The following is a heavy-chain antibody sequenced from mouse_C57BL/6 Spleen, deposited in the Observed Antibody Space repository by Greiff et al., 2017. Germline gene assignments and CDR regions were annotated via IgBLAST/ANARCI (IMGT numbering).Heavy chain of an antibody. D-gene: IGHD2-3*01. CDR2: INPNNGGT. Sequence: VQLQQSGPELVKPGASVKISCKASGYTFTDYYMNWVKQSHGKSLEWIGDINPNNGGTSYNQKFKGKATLTVDKSSSTAYMELRSLTSEDSAVYYGAGDGYEAMDYWGQGTSVTVSS. CDR1: GYTFTDYY. J-gene: IGHJ4*01. CDR3: AGDGYEAMDY. V-gene: IGHV1-26*01.